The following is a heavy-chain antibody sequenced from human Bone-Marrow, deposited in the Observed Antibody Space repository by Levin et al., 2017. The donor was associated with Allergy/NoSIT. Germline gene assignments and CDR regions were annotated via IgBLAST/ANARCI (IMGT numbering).Heavy chain of an antibody. V-gene: IGHV3-49*04. J-gene: IGHJ4*02. CDR2: IRSQGYGGA. CDR1: GFTFGASA. CDR3: TRVIVVMMTAPYYFDY. Sequence: LAGGSLRLSCTASGFTFGASAMGWVRQTPGKGLEWVGFIRSQGYGGAEYAASVRGRFTISRDDSKRIAYLQMNSLEIADTAVYYCTRVIVVMMTAPYYFDYWGQGTVVTVSS. D-gene: IGHD2-21*01.